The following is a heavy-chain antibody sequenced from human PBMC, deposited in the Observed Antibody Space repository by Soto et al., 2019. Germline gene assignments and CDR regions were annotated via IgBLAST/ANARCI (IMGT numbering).Heavy chain of an antibody. J-gene: IGHJ4*02. Sequence: EVQLVESGGGLVQPGGSLRLSCEASGFTFSTFWMHWVRQAPGKGLVWVSRVNSDGSSTYYADSVKGRVTISRDNAKNTLYLQLNSRRPEDTAVYYCERAFEYWGQGTLVTVSS. CDR3: ERAFEY. CDR2: VNSDGSST. CDR1: GFTFSTFW. V-gene: IGHV3-74*01.